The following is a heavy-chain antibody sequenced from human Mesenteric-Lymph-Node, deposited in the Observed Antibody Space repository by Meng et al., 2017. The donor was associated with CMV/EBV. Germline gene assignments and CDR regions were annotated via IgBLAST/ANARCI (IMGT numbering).Heavy chain of an antibody. CDR2: ISSSSSYI. V-gene: IGHV3-21*01. Sequence: ETLSLTCAASGFTFSSYSMNWVRQAPGKGLEWVSSISSSSSYIYYADSVKGRFTISRDNAKNSLYLQMNSLRAEDTAVYYCATVPLGGDYWGQGTLVTVSS. CDR3: ATVPLGGDY. CDR1: GFTFSSYS. D-gene: IGHD6-6*01. J-gene: IGHJ4*02.